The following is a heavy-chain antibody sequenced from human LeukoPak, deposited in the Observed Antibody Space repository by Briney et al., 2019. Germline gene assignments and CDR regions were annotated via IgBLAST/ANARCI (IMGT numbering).Heavy chain of an antibody. D-gene: IGHD2-15*01. V-gene: IGHV3-23*01. CDR3: AKDFLPFCSGGSCYGDY. CDR1: GFTFSGYA. CDR2: ISGSGGST. Sequence: GGSLRLSCAASGFTFSGYAMSWVRQAPGKGLEWVSAISGSGGSTYYADSVKGRFTISRDNSKNTLYLQMNSLRAEDTAVYYCAKDFLPFCSGGSCYGDYWGQGTLVTVSS. J-gene: IGHJ4*02.